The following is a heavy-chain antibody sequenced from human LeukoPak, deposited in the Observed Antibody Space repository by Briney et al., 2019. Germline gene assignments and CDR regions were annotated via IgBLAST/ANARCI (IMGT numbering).Heavy chain of an antibody. CDR1: GGSISGYY. Sequence: PSGTLSLTCTVSGGSISGYYWSWIRQPPEKGPEWIGFISYSGGTNYNPSLKSRVTISVDTSKNQFSLKLNSVIAADTAVYYCARHGGSYTFDYWGQGTLVTVSS. D-gene: IGHD1-26*01. J-gene: IGHJ4*02. CDR3: ARHGGSYTFDY. V-gene: IGHV4-59*08. CDR2: ISYSGGT.